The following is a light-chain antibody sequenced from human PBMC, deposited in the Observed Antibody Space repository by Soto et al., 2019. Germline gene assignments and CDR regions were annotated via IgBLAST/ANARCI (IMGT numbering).Light chain of an antibody. CDR1: GSNIGSNS. Sequence: QSVLTQPPSASGTPGQRVTISCSGGGSNIGSNSVNWCQQLPGTAPKLLIYNNNQRPSGVPDRFSGSKSGTSASLAIIGLQSEDEADYYCAAWDDSLKGWVFGGGTKLTVL. CDR3: AAWDDSLKGWV. J-gene: IGLJ3*02. V-gene: IGLV1-44*01. CDR2: NNN.